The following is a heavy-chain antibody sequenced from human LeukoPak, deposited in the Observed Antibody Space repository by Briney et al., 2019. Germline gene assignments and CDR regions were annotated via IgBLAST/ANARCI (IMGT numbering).Heavy chain of an antibody. Sequence: PGGSLRLSCAASGFTFSSYAMHWVRQAPGKGLEWVAVISYDGSNKYYADSVKGRFTISRDNSKNTLYLQMNSLRAEDTAVYYCARDGYSYDAFDIWGQGTMVTVSP. CDR2: ISYDGSNK. J-gene: IGHJ3*02. CDR3: ARDGYSYDAFDI. D-gene: IGHD5-18*01. V-gene: IGHV3-30-3*01. CDR1: GFTFSSYA.